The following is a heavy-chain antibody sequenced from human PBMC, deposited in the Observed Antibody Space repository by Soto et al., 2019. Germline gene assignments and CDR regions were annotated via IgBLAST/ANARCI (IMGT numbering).Heavy chain of an antibody. CDR1: GGTFSSYA. D-gene: IGHD6-13*01. CDR3: AREVAAAGTEGEVDYYYGMDV. V-gene: IGHV1-69*06. J-gene: IGHJ6*02. CDR2: IIPIFGTA. Sequence: SVKVSCKASGGTFSSYAISWVRQAPGQGLEWMGGIIPIFGTANYAQKFQGRVTITADKSTSTAYMELSSLRSEDTAVYYCAREVAAAGTEGEVDYYYGMDVWGQGTTVTVS.